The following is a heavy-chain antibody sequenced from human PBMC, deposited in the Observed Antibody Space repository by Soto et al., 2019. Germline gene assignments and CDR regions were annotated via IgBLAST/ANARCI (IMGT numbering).Heavy chain of an antibody. D-gene: IGHD3-22*01. CDR1: GGSFSGYY. CDR3: AREYKGYYDSSAYVDY. Sequence: PSETLSLTCVVYGGSFSGYYWSWIRQPPGKGLEWIGEINHSGSTNYNPSLKSRVTISVDTSKNQFSLKLSSVTAADTAVYYCAREYKGYYDSSAYVDYWGQGTLVTVSS. CDR2: INHSGST. V-gene: IGHV4-34*01. J-gene: IGHJ4*02.